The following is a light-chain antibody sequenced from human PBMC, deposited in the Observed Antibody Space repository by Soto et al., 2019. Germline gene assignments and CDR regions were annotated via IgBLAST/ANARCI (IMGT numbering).Light chain of an antibody. Sequence: QSVLTQPPSASGAPGQRVTISCTGSSSNIGAGYDVHWYQQLPGTAPKLLIYGNSNRPSGVPDQFSGSKSGTSASLVITGLQAEDEADYYCQSYDSSLSGVVFGGGTKLTVL. J-gene: IGLJ2*01. CDR2: GNS. V-gene: IGLV1-40*01. CDR3: QSYDSSLSGVV. CDR1: SSNIGAGYD.